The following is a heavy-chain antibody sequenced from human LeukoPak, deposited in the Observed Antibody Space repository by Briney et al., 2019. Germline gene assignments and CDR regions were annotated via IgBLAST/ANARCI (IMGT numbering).Heavy chain of an antibody. CDR1: GFTFSSYS. CDR3: ARENYGSGSYRDYYYGMDV. V-gene: IGHV3-21*01. D-gene: IGHD3-10*01. Sequence: GGSLRLSCAASGFTFSSYSMNWVCQAPGKGLEWVSSISSSSSYIYYADSVKGRFTISRDNAKNSLYLQMNSLRAEDTAVYYCARENYGSGSYRDYYYGMDVWGKGTTVTVSS. CDR2: ISSSSSYI. J-gene: IGHJ6*04.